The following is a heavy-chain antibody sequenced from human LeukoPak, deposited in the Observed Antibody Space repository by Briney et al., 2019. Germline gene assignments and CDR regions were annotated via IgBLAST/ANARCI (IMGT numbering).Heavy chain of an antibody. CDR1: GYTFTSYY. CDR3: ARDVSGYDQGYYYGMDV. J-gene: IGHJ6*02. D-gene: IGHD5-12*01. V-gene: IGHV1-46*01. CDR2: INPSGGST. Sequence: ASVKVSCKASGYTFTSYYMHWVRQAPGQGLEWMGIINPSGGSTSYAQKFQGRVTMTRDTSTSTVYMELSGLRSEDTAVYYCARDVSGYDQGYYYGMDVWGQGTTVTVSS.